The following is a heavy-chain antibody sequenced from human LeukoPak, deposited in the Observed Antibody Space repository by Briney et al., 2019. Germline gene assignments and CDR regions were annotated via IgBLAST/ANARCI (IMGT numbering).Heavy chain of an antibody. J-gene: IGHJ4*02. Sequence: PSQTLSLTCAVSGGSISSGGYSWSWIRQPPGKGLEWIGYIYHSGSTYYNPSPKSRVTISVDRSKNQFSLKLSSVTAADTAVYYCARSGGDNYYDSSGYLYWGQGTLVTVSS. CDR1: GGSISSGGYS. CDR2: IYHSGST. D-gene: IGHD3-22*01. CDR3: ARSGGDNYYDSSGYLY. V-gene: IGHV4-30-2*01.